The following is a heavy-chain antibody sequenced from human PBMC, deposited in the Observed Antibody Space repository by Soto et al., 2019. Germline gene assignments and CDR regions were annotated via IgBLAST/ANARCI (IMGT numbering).Heavy chain of an antibody. J-gene: IGHJ4*02. V-gene: IGHV3-33*01. D-gene: IGHD3-16*01. CDR1: GFTFGRSC. CDR3: ARGNDYPSATSGY. Sequence: GGSRRLPGAASGFTFGRSCMHWVREALGVGLEWVEVIWYDVSNKYDADSVKGRFTISRDTSKNTLSLQINCLGMADPAVFYCARGNDYPSATSGYRGQGAQVTVFS. CDR2: IWYDVSNK.